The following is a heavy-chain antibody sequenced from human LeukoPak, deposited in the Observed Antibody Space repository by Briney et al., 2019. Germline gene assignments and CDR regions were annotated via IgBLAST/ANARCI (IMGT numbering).Heavy chain of an antibody. CDR1: GGSISSYY. J-gene: IGHJ4*02. CDR3: ARDLVAFDY. Sequence: SETLSLTCTVSGGSISSYYWSWIRQPAGKGLEWIGYIYYSGSTNYNPSLKSRVTMSLDMSKNQFSLKLNSVTAADTAVYYCARDLVAFDYWGQGALVIVSS. V-gene: IGHV4-59*12. D-gene: IGHD2-15*01. CDR2: IYYSGST.